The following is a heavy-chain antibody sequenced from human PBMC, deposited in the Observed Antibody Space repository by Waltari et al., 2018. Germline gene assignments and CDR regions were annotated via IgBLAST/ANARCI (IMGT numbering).Heavy chain of an antibody. CDR1: GYSISSGYY. Sequence: QVQLQESGPGLVKPSETLSLTCTVSGYSISSGYYWGWIRQPPGKGLEWMGGIFHSGSTYYNPSLKSRVTISVDTSKNQFSLKLSSVTAADTAVYYCARVTDSGTDGGYYYMDVWGKGTTVTISS. CDR2: IFHSGST. D-gene: IGHD1-26*01. J-gene: IGHJ6*03. V-gene: IGHV4-38-2*02. CDR3: ARVTDSGTDGGYYYMDV.